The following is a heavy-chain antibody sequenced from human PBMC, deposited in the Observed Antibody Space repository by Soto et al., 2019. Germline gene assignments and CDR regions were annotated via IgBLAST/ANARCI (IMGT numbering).Heavy chain of an antibody. CDR1: GYTFTDYY. Sequence: QVHLVQSGAEVKKPGASVMVSCKASGYTFTDYYMEWVRQAPGQGLEWMGWINLNSGDTNFAQQLQGRVTMTRDTSITTAYMDLTRLRSDDTAVYYCARARPPFNWFDRWGQGTLVTVSS. J-gene: IGHJ5*02. CDR3: ARARPPFNWFDR. CDR2: INLNSGDT. V-gene: IGHV1-2*02. D-gene: IGHD6-6*01.